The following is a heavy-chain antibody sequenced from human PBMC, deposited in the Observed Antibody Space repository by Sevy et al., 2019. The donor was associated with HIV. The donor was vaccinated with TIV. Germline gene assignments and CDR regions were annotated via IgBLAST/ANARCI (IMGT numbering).Heavy chain of an antibody. CDR3: AREGGQTIAWTPGNY. V-gene: IGHV3-30-3*01. D-gene: IGHD3-16*01. CDR2: ISYVGTAK. CDR1: GFSFSTHA. J-gene: IGHJ4*02. Sequence: GGSLRLSCAASGFSFSTHAMHWVRQAPGKGLDWVALISYVGTAKYYADSVKGRFTVSRDDSKITLYLQMNSLRPEESAVYYGAREGGQTIAWTPGNYWGQGTQVTVSS.